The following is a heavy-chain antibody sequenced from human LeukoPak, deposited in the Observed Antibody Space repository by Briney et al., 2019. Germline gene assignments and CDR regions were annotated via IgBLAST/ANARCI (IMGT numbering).Heavy chain of an antibody. D-gene: IGHD3-3*01. Sequence: ASVKVSCKASGYTFTSYAMHWVRQAPGQGLEWMGWISAYNGNTNYAQKLQGRVTMTTDTSTSTAYMELRSLRSDDTAVYYCARDSPDFWNPTYYYYGMDVWGQGTTVTVSS. CDR1: GYTFTSYA. CDR3: ARDSPDFWNPTYYYYGMDV. CDR2: ISAYNGNT. V-gene: IGHV1-18*01. J-gene: IGHJ6*02.